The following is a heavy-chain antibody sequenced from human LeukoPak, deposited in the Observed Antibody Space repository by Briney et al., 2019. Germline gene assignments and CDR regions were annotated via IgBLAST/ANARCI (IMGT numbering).Heavy chain of an antibody. CDR2: ISSSSSYI. J-gene: IGHJ4*02. CDR1: GFTFSSYS. Sequence: PGGSLRLSCAASGFTFSSYSMNWVRQAPGKGLEWVSSISSSSSYIYYADSVKGQFTISRDNAKNSLYLQMNSLRAEDTAVYYCARDLGMVGSSWDFDYWGQGTLVTVSS. CDR3: ARDLGMVGSSWDFDY. V-gene: IGHV3-21*01. D-gene: IGHD6-13*01.